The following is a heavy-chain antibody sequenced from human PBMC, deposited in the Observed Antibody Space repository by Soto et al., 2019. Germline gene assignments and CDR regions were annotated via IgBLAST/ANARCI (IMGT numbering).Heavy chain of an antibody. J-gene: IGHJ6*02. V-gene: IGHV3-30-3*01. D-gene: IGHD6-13*01. Sequence: HPGGSLRLSCAASGFTFSSYAMHWVRQAPGKGLEWVAVISYDGSNKYYADSVKGRFTISRDNSKNTLYLQMNSLRAEDTAVYYCAREGSYSSSWRKLFKHYDYYDMDVWGQGTTVTVSS. CDR1: GFTFSSYA. CDR2: ISYDGSNK. CDR3: AREGSYSSSWRKLFKHYDYYDMDV.